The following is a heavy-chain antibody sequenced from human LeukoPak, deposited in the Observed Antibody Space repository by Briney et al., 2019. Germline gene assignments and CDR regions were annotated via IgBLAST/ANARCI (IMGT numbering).Heavy chain of an antibody. V-gene: IGHV3-48*03. Sequence: GGSLRLSCEASGFTFSSYEMNWVRQAPGKGLEWVSYISSSGKTIYYADSTKGRFTVSRDNAKNTLYMQMNSLRAEDTAVYYCARGGPADPYYYYGMDVWGQGTTVTVSS. D-gene: IGHD6-25*01. CDR3: ARGGPADPYYYYGMDV. CDR2: ISSSGKTI. J-gene: IGHJ6*02. CDR1: GFTFSSYE.